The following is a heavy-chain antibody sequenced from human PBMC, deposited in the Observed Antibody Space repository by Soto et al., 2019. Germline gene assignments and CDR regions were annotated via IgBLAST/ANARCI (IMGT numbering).Heavy chain of an antibody. D-gene: IGHD5-12*01. Sequence: ASETLSLTCAVSGYSISSGYYWGWIRQPPGKGLEWIGSIYHSGSTYYNPSLKSRVTISVDTSKNQFSLKLSSVTAADTAVYYCARDQGYTNWFDPWGQGTLVTVSS. CDR3: ARDQGYTNWFDP. J-gene: IGHJ5*02. V-gene: IGHV4-38-2*02. CDR2: IYHSGST. CDR1: GYSISSGYY.